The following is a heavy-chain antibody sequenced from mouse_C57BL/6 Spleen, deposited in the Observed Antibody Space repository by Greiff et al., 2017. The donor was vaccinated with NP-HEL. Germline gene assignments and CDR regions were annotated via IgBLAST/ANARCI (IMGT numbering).Heavy chain of an antibody. CDR2: IYPGDGDT. CDR1: GYAFSSYW. V-gene: IGHV1-80*01. Sequence: VQLQQSGAELVKPGASVKISCKASGYAFSSYWMHWVKQRPGQGLEWIGQIYPGDGDTNYNGKFKGKATLTADKSSSTAYMQLSSLTSEDSAVYFCARVPYIMGGTSEAYWGQGTLVTVSA. J-gene: IGHJ3*01. CDR3: ARVPYIMGGTSEAY. D-gene: IGHD1-1*01.